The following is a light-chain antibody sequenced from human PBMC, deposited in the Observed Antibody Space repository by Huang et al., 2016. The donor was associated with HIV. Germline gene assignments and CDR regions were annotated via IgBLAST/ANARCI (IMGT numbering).Light chain of an antibody. J-gene: IGKJ4*01. Sequence: DIQMTPSPSSLSASVGDRVTITCRASQSISSYLNWYQQKPGKAPKRLIYAASSLQSGVQSRFSGRGSGTDFTLTIRSLQPEDFATYYCQQSYSTPLTFGGGTKVEIK. CDR3: QQSYSTPLT. V-gene: IGKV1-39*01. CDR2: AAS. CDR1: QSISSY.